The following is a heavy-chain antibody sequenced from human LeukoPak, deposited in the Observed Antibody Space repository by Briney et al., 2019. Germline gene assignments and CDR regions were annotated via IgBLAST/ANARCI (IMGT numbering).Heavy chain of an antibody. J-gene: IGHJ4*02. CDR3: ARNVYYGSGQGPYFDY. CDR1: GGSISSYY. Sequence: PSETLSLSCTVSGGSISSYYWSWIRQPAGKGLEWIGRIYTSGSTNYNPSLKSRVTMSVDTSKNQFSLKLSSVTAADTAVYSCARNVYYGSGQGPYFDYWGQGTLVTVSS. CDR2: IYTSGST. D-gene: IGHD3-10*01. V-gene: IGHV4-4*07.